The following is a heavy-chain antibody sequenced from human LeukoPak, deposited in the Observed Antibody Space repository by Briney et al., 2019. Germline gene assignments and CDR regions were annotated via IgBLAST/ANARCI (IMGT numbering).Heavy chain of an antibody. J-gene: IGHJ4*02. CDR1: GDSVSSNSAA. D-gene: IGHD6-13*01. CDR2: TYYRSKWYN. CDR3: ARGYSSSWPFDY. Sequence: SQTLSLTCAISGDSVSSNSAAWNWIRQSPSTGLEWLGRTYYRSKWYNDYAVSLNSRITITPHTSKNQFSLQLNSVTPEDTAVYYCARGYSSSWPFDYWGQGTLVTVSS. V-gene: IGHV6-1*01.